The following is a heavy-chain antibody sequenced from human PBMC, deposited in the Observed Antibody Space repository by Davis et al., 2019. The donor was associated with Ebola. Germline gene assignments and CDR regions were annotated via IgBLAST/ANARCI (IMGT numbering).Heavy chain of an antibody. J-gene: IGHJ4*02. CDR3: AKDKEWRERGPFDY. D-gene: IGHD3-3*01. CDR2: ISWDGGST. V-gene: IGHV3-43*01. Sequence: GESLKISCAASGFTFDDYTMHWVRQAPGKGLEWVSLISWDGGSTYYADSVKGRFTISRDNSKNSLYLQMNSLRTEDTALYYCAKDKEWRERGPFDYWGQGTLVTVSS. CDR1: GFTFDDYT.